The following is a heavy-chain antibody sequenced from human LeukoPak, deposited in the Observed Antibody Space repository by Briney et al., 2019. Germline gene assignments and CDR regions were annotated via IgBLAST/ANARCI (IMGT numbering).Heavy chain of an antibody. CDR1: GFSLSASGMR. Sequence: SRPALVKPTQTLTLTCTFSGFSLSASGMRVSWIRQPPVKALEWLARIDWHDDKFYSTSLKTRLTISKDTSKNQVVLTMTNMDPVDTATYSCARTPYCGGDCYVDYWGQGTLVTVSS. V-gene: IGHV2-70*04. J-gene: IGHJ4*02. CDR2: IDWHDDK. CDR3: ARTPYCGGDCYVDY. D-gene: IGHD2-21*02.